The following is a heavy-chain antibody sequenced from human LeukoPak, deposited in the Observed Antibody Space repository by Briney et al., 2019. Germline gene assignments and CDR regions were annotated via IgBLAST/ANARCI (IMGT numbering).Heavy chain of an antibody. J-gene: IGHJ5*02. CDR2: ISGSGSTV. Sequence: PGGSLRLSCAASGFTFNDYYMSWIRQAPGKGLEWVSYISGSGSTVYYAASVRGRFTISRDDAKNSPFLQMNSLRAEDTAVYYCARVGLTYSGSYDWFDPWGQGTLVTVSS. V-gene: IGHV3-11*04. D-gene: IGHD1-26*01. CDR3: ARVGLTYSGSYDWFDP. CDR1: GFTFNDYY.